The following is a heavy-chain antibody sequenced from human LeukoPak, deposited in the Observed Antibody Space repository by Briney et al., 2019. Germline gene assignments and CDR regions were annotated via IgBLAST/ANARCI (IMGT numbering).Heavy chain of an antibody. Sequence: PGGSLRLSCAASGFTFSSYAMSWVRQAPGKGLEWVSAISGSGGSTYYADSVKGRFTISRDNAKNSLYLQMNSLRAEDTAVYYCARDSPRYFDNSAWGQGTMVTVSS. CDR3: ARDSPRYFDNSA. CDR2: ISGSGGST. D-gene: IGHD3-9*01. CDR1: GFTFSSYA. J-gene: IGHJ3*01. V-gene: IGHV3-23*01.